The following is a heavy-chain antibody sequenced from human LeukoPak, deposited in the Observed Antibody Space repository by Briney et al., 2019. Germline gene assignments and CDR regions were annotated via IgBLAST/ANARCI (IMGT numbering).Heavy chain of an antibody. CDR3: ASGSGGRELLDY. J-gene: IGHJ4*02. Sequence: PGGSLRLSCAAPGFIFSSYSMNWVRQAPGKGLEWVSSISSSSSYIYYADSVKGRFTISRDNAQNSLYLHMNSLRVEDTAVYYCASGSGGRELLDYWGQGTLVTVSS. CDR1: GFIFSSYS. D-gene: IGHD3-10*01. V-gene: IGHV3-21*01. CDR2: ISSSSSYI.